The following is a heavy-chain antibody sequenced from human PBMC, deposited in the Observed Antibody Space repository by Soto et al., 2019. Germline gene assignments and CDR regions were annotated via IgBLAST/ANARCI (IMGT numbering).Heavy chain of an antibody. J-gene: IGHJ4*02. D-gene: IGHD3-3*01. V-gene: IGHV3-21*01. CDR2: ISSSSSYI. CDR3: ARDPLWSGSHFDY. CDR1: GFTFSSYS. Sequence: NPGGSLRLSCAASGFTFSSYSMNWVRQAPGKGLEWVSSISSSSSYIYYADSVKGRFTISRDNAKNSLYLQMNSLRAEDTAVYYCARDPLWSGSHFDYWGQGTLVTVSS.